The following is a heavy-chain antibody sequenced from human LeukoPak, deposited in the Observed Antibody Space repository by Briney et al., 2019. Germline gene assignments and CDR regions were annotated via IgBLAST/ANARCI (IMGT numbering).Heavy chain of an antibody. CDR2: INSNSGGA. Sequence: ASVKISCKASGDTFTSYYMHWVRQAPGQGLEWMGWINSNSGGANYAQKFQGRVTMTRDTSTSTAYMELGRLRSDDTAVYYCSREGHYCSGSDYNIGYFDYWGQGTLVTVSS. D-gene: IGHD3-10*01. J-gene: IGHJ4*02. CDR1: GDTFTSYY. V-gene: IGHV1-2*02. CDR3: SREGHYCSGSDYNIGYFDY.